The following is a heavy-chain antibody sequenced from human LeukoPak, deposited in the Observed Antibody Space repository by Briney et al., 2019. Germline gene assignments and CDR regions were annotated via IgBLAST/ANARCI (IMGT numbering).Heavy chain of an antibody. CDR3: ARREINAYYLS. V-gene: IGHV3-53*01. D-gene: IGHD3-16*01. CDR1: GFIVNNNY. Sequence: TGGSLRLSCAASGFIVNNNYMIWVRGATGKGLEWVSVIYDDETTYYGDSVKGRFAISRDNSKNTLYLQMESLRAEGKGVFYCARREINAYYLSWGQGTLVTVSS. CDR2: IYDDETT. J-gene: IGHJ5*02.